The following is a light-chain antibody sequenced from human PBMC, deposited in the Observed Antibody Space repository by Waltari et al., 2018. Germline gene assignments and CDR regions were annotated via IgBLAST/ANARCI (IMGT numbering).Light chain of an antibody. CDR2: DAS. V-gene: IGKV3-11*01. Sequence: EIVLTQSPATLSLSPGERATLPCRASQSVSNYLAWYQQKPGQAPRHLIYDASTRATRTPARFSGSGSGTDFSLTISSLEPEDFAVYYCQQRGNGLTFGGGTKVEIK. CDR1: QSVSNY. J-gene: IGKJ4*01. CDR3: QQRGNGLT.